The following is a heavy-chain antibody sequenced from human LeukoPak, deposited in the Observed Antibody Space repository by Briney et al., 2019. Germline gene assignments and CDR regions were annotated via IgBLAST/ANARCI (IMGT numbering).Heavy chain of an antibody. Sequence: GGSLRLSCAASGFTFSSYAMHWVRQAPGKGLEYVSAISSNGGSTYYANSVKGRFTISRDNSKNTLYLQMGSLRAEDMAVYYCARGPRITIFGVVNTKDYYYYMDVWGKGTTVTVSS. CDR1: GFTFSSYA. CDR2: ISSNGGST. CDR3: ARGPRITIFGVVNTKDYYYYMDV. D-gene: IGHD3-3*01. V-gene: IGHV3-64*01. J-gene: IGHJ6*03.